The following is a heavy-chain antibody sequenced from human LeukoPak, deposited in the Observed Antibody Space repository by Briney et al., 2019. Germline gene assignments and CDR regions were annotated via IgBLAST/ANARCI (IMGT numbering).Heavy chain of an antibody. Sequence: GGSLRLSCAASGFTFSSYEMNWVRQAPGKGLEWVSYISSSGSTIYYADSVKGRFTISRDNAKNSLYLQMNSLRAEDTAVYYCARDQAPGGFGEFYDLPAFDIWGQGTMVTVSS. V-gene: IGHV3-48*03. CDR1: GFTFSSYE. CDR3: ARDQAPGGFGEFYDLPAFDI. D-gene: IGHD3-10*01. J-gene: IGHJ3*02. CDR2: ISSSGSTI.